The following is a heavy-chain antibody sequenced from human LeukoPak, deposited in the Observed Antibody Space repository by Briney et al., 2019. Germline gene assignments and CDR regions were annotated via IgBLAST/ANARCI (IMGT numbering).Heavy chain of an antibody. Sequence: PGGSLRLSCAAPGFTFSSYAMSWVRQAPGKGLEWVSAFSGSGGSTYYADSVKGRFTISRDNSKNTLYLQMNSLRAEDTAVYYCAKGYDFWSGYPSNFDYWGQGTLVTVSS. CDR3: AKGYDFWSGYPSNFDY. J-gene: IGHJ4*02. CDR1: GFTFSSYA. CDR2: FSGSGGST. V-gene: IGHV3-23*01. D-gene: IGHD3-3*01.